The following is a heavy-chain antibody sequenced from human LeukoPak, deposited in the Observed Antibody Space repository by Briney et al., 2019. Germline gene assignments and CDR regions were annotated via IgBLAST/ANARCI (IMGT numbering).Heavy chain of an antibody. CDR2: IYYSGST. V-gene: IGHV4-30-4*08. J-gene: IGHJ4*02. CDR1: GGSISSGGYY. D-gene: IGHD3-9*01. Sequence: SETLSLTCTVSGGSISSGGYYWSWIRQPPGKGLEWIGYIYYSGSTHYNPSLKSRFTISVDTSKNQFSLKLSSVTAADTAVYYCAREPLGDCDILTGYYRPYYFDYWGQGTLVAVSS. CDR3: AREPLGDCDILTGYYRPYYFDY.